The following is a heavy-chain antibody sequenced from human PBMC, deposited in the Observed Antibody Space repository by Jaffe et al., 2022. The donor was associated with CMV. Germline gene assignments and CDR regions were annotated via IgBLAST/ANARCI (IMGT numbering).Heavy chain of an antibody. D-gene: IGHD2-8*01. V-gene: IGHV4-39*01. CDR1: GGSISSSSYY. Sequence: QLQLQESGPGLVKPSETLSLTCTVSGGSISSSSYYWGWIRQPPGKGLEWIGSIYYSGSTYYNPSLKSRVTISVDTSKNQFSLKLSSVTAADTAVYYCASLPVYCTNGVCYPNGDLYFDYWGQGTLVTVSS. J-gene: IGHJ4*02. CDR2: IYYSGST. CDR3: ASLPVYCTNGVCYPNGDLYFDY.